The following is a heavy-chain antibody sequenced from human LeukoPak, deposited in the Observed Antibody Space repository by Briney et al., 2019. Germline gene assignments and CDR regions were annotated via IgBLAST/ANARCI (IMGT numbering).Heavy chain of an antibody. V-gene: IGHV4-39*07. Sequence: PSETLSLTCTVSGGSISSSSYYWGWIRQPPGKGLEWIGEINHSGSTNYNPSLKSRVTISVDTSKNQFSLKLSSVTAADTAVYYCASLYDFWSGSVWGQGTLVTVSS. CDR3: ASLYDFWSGSV. CDR2: INHSGST. D-gene: IGHD3-3*01. J-gene: IGHJ4*02. CDR1: GGSISSSSYY.